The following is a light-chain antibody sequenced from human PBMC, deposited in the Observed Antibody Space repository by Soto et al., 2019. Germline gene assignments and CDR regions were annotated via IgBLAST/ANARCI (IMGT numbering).Light chain of an antibody. CDR2: SAS. CDR3: QQANRFPRS. Sequence: DIQMTQSPSSVSASVGDRVTITCRASQAISTWLAWYQQNPGKAPKLLIYSASNLQSGVPSRFSGSGSGTDFPLTISSLQPDGFETYCCQQANRFPRSCVQGTKLDIK. J-gene: IGKJ1*01. V-gene: IGKV1D-12*01. CDR1: QAISTW.